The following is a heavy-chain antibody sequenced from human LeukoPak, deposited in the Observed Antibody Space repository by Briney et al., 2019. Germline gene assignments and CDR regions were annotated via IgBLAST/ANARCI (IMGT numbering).Heavy chain of an antibody. CDR3: TRGSSGRRDN. CDR2: VTPNTDNP. Sequence: ASVKVSCEASVYTFTAGDINWVRQGTGQGLEWTGWVTPNTDNPGYGQRFQGRIHTNRTFPIGTAYMALRNLPSEATAISYCTRGSSGRRDNWGPGTLVTVSA. V-gene: IGHV1-8*01. CDR1: VYTFTAGD. D-gene: IGHD6-19*01. J-gene: IGHJ4*02.